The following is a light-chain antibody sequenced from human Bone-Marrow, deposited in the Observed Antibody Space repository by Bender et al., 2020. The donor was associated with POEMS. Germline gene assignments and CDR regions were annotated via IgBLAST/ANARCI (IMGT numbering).Light chain of an antibody. CDR3: QSADNSGTYPVV. V-gene: IGLV3-25*03. Sequence: SYVLTQPPSVSVAPGKTAKITCGGNNIGRESVQWYQQKPGQAPVLVIYKDSERPSGIPERLSGSSSGTTAALTISGVQAEDEADYYCQSADNSGTYPVVFGGGTKLTVL. CDR1: NIGRES. CDR2: KDS. J-gene: IGLJ2*01.